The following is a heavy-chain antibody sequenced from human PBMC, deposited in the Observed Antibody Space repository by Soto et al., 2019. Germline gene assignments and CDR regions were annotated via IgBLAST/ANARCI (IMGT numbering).Heavy chain of an antibody. CDR2: IIPIFGTA. D-gene: IGHD3-10*01. Sequence: QVQLVQSGAEVKKPGSSVKVSCKASGGTFSSYAISWVRQAPGQGLEWMGGIIPIFGTANYAQKFQGRVTITADESTSTTFRELSSLRPEDTAVYYCARDRKYGSGIRYKYYYYGMDVWGQGTTVTVSS. CDR3: ARDRKYGSGIRYKYYYYGMDV. V-gene: IGHV1-69*12. J-gene: IGHJ6*02. CDR1: GGTFSSYA.